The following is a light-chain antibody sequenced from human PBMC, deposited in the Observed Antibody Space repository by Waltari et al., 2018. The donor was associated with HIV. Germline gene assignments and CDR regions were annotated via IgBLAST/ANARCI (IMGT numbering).Light chain of an antibody. V-gene: IGKV3-11*01. J-gene: IGKJ5*01. Sequence: EIVLTHPPATLSLSPGEIAPHPCRASQSVSSYLAWYQQKPGQAPRLLSYDASNRATGIPARFSGSGSGTNFTLTISSLEPEDFAVYYCQQRSNWPGITFGQGTRLEIK. CDR3: QQRSNWPGIT. CDR1: QSVSSY. CDR2: DAS.